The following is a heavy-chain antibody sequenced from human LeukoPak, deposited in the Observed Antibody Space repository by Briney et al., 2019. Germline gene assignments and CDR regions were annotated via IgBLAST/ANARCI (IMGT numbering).Heavy chain of an antibody. V-gene: IGHV3-21*01. CDR2: ISRTGVII. CDR1: PTFPFSDYS. J-gene: IGHJ4*02. Sequence: PGGSLRLSCVGSPTFPFSDYSMNWVRQAPGKGLEWVSSISRTGVIIYYADSVKGRFTISRDNAKSSLYLQMETLRVEDTAVYYCASPSDYYDTSGYYYWGQGALVTVSS. D-gene: IGHD3-22*01. CDR3: ASPSDYYDTSGYYY.